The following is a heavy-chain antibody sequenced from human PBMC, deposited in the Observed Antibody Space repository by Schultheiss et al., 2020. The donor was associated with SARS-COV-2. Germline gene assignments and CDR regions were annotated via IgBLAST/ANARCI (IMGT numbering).Heavy chain of an antibody. Sequence: SVKVSCKASGGTFSSYAISWVRQAPGQGLEWMGGIIPIFGTANYAQKFQGRVTITADESTSTAYMVLSSLRSEDTGDYSCARNLQGSGSYQHPHYYYYYGMDVCGQGTTVTVSS. CDR1: GGTFSSYA. J-gene: IGHJ6*02. D-gene: IGHD3-10*01. V-gene: IGHV1-69*13. CDR3: ARNLQGSGSYQHPHYYYYYGMDV. CDR2: IIPIFGTA.